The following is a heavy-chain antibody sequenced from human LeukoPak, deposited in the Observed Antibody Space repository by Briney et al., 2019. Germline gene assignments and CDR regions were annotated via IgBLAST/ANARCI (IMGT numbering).Heavy chain of an antibody. CDR1: GFTVSSNY. J-gene: IGHJ4*02. Sequence: PGGSLRLSCAASGFTVSSNYMTWVRQAPGKGLEWLSVMYSGGSTYYAASVEGRFTISRDNSKNTVYLQMNSLRAEDTAVYYCARDPSGNLHFDYWGQGTLVTVSS. CDR3: ARDPSGNLHFDY. CDR2: MYSGGST. D-gene: IGHD4-23*01. V-gene: IGHV3-53*01.